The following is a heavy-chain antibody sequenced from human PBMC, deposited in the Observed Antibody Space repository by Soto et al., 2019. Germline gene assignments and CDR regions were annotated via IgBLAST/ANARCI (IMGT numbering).Heavy chain of an antibody. CDR1: GFTFSSYA. CDR3: AKEPDYVWGSYRLNYFDY. J-gene: IGHJ4*02. Sequence: HPGGSLRLSCAASGFTFSSYAMSWVRQAPGKGLEWVSAISGSGGSTYYADSVKGRFTISRDNSKNTLYLQMNSLRAEDTAVYYCAKEPDYVWGSYRLNYFDYWGQGXLVTVSS. V-gene: IGHV3-23*01. CDR2: ISGSGGST. D-gene: IGHD3-16*02.